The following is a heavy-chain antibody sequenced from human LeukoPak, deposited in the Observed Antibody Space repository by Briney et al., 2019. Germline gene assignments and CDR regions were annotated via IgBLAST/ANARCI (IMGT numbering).Heavy chain of an antibody. CDR3: ARFDSYGYSQYFDY. CDR2: ISYSGST. V-gene: IGHV4-30-4*01. D-gene: IGHD5-18*01. Sequence: SETLSLTCTVPGGSISSGDYYWSWLRQPPGKGLEWIGYISYSGSTYYNPSLKSRVTISVDTSKNQFSLKLSSVTAADTAVYYCARFDSYGYSQYFDYWGQGTLVTVSS. CDR1: GGSISSGDYY. J-gene: IGHJ4*02.